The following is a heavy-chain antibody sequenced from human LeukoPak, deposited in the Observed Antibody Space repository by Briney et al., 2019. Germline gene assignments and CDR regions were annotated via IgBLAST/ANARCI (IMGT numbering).Heavy chain of an antibody. CDR2: IKQEGSEK. Sequence: GGSLRLSCAASGFTLRSYWISWVRQAAGKGLEGVAHIKQEGSEKYYGDSVKCRFTVSRDNAKNSLYLQMNSLRAEDAAVYYCARDYYDSSGYLNWFDPWGQGTLVTVSS. CDR1: GFTLRSYW. D-gene: IGHD3-22*01. CDR3: ARDYYDSSGYLNWFDP. J-gene: IGHJ5*02. V-gene: IGHV3-7*01.